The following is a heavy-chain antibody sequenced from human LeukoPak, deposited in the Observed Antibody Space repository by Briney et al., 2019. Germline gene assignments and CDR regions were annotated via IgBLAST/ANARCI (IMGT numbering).Heavy chain of an antibody. J-gene: IGHJ3*02. D-gene: IGHD2-2*01. CDR3: ARVLGIVVVPAADNDAFDI. CDR2: IIPIFGTA. CDR1: GGTFSSYA. V-gene: IGHV1-69*13. Sequence: SAKVSCKASGGTFSSYAISWVRQAPGQGLEWLGGIIPIFGTANYAQKFQGRGTITAAESTSTAYRELSSLRSEDTAVYYCARVLGIVVVPAADNDAFDIWGQGTMVTVSS.